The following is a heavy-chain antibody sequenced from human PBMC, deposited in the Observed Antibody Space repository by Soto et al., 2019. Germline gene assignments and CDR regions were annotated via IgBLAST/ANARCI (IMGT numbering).Heavy chain of an antibody. V-gene: IGHV3-23*01. CDR1: GVTFSSYD. Sequence: GGPLRLSFSASGVTFSSYDMSWVRQAPGQGLEWVSTISRSGSSTYYADSVKGRFPISRDNSKHTLYLQVNSLRAEDTAVYYCAKYISRGYTQYYGMDVWGQGTTVTVSS. CDR3: AKYISRGYTQYYGMDV. D-gene: IGHD5-12*01. J-gene: IGHJ6*02. CDR2: ISRSGSST.